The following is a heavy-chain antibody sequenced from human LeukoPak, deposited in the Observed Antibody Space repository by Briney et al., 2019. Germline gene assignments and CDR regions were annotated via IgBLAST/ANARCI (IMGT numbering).Heavy chain of an antibody. V-gene: IGHV1-2*02. CDR2: INPNSGGT. D-gene: IGHD5-18*01. CDR1: GYTFTGYY. J-gene: IGHJ6*03. CDR3: ARVDTADYYYYMDV. Sequence: ASVKVSCKASGYTFTGYYMHWVRQAPGQGLEWMGWINPNSGGTNYAQKFQGRVTMTRDTSISTAHMELSRLRSDDTAVYYCARVDTADYYYYMDVWGKGTTVTVSS.